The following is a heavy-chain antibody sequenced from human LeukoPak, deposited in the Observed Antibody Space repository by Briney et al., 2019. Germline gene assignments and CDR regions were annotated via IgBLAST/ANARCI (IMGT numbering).Heavy chain of an antibody. CDR2: IYYSESA. V-gene: IGHV4-59*01. D-gene: IGHD6-19*01. CDR1: GGSISSYY. Sequence: PSETLSLTCTVSGGSISSYYWSWIRQPPGKGLEWIGYIYYSESANYNPSLKSRVTISVDTSKNQFSLKLSSVTAADTAVYYCARPGYSSGWYDSGFDYWGQGTLVTVSS. CDR3: ARPGYSSGWYDSGFDY. J-gene: IGHJ4*02.